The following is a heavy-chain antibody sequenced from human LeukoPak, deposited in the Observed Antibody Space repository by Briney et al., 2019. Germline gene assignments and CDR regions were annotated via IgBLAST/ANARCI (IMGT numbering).Heavy chain of an antibody. CDR1: GFTVSSNS. Sequence: GGSLRLSCTVSGFTVSSNSWSWVRQAPGKGLEWVSFIYSGGNTHYSDSVKGRSTISRDNSKNTLYLQMNSLRAEDTAIYYCARRAGEYSHPYDYWGQGTLVTVSS. CDR3: ARRAGEYSHPYDY. CDR2: IYSGGNT. J-gene: IGHJ4*02. D-gene: IGHD2-15*01. V-gene: IGHV3-53*01.